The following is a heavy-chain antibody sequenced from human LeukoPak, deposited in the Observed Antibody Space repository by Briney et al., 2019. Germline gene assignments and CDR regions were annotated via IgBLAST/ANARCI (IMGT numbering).Heavy chain of an antibody. Sequence: TSETLSLTCTVSGGSINSYYWSWIRQPPGKGLEWIGYIYYSGSTNCNPSFKGRVTISVDTSKNQFSLKLNSVTAADTAVYYCAREGAYSSSWRRAVDYWGQGTLVTVSP. CDR3: AREGAYSSSWRRAVDY. J-gene: IGHJ4*02. CDR1: GGSINSYY. CDR2: IYYSGST. D-gene: IGHD6-13*01. V-gene: IGHV4-59*01.